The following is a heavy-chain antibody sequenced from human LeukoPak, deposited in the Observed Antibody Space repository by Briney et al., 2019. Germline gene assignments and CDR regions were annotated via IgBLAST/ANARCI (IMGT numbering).Heavy chain of an antibody. Sequence: GGSLRLSCTASGFTFSSYSMNWVRQAPGKGLEWLSYISSRSSTIYYADSVKGRFTISRDNAKNSLYLQMNSLRDEDTAVYYCARPYSGSYSAFDYWGQGTLVTVSS. CDR1: GFTFSSYS. D-gene: IGHD1-26*01. V-gene: IGHV3-48*02. J-gene: IGHJ4*02. CDR3: ARPYSGSYSAFDY. CDR2: ISSRSSTI.